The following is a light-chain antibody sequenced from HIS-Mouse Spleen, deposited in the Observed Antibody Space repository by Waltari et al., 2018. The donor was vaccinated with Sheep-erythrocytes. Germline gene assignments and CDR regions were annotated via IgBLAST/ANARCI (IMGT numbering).Light chain of an antibody. CDR1: QSVSSY. CDR2: DAS. V-gene: IGKV3-11*01. Sequence: SHACRASQSVSSYLAWYQQKPGTAPRLLIYDASNRATGIPARFSGSGSGTDFTLTISSLQPEDFATYYCQQANSFPITFGQGTRLEIK. CDR3: QQANSFPIT. J-gene: IGKJ5*01.